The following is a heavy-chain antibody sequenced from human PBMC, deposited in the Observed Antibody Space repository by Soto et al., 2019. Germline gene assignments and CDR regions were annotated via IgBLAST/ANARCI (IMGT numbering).Heavy chain of an antibody. D-gene: IGHD3-16*01. CDR1: GGTFSSYA. CDR3: ARPWSMTTFTPDAFDI. J-gene: IGHJ3*02. V-gene: IGHV1-69*01. Sequence: QVQLVQSGAEVKKPGSSVKVSCKASGGTFSSYAISWVRQAPGQGLAWMGGIIPVFGTANYEQKFQGRGTITADESTSTAYMELSILRSEDTAVYYCARPWSMTTFTPDAFDIWGQGTMVTVSS. CDR2: IIPVFGTA.